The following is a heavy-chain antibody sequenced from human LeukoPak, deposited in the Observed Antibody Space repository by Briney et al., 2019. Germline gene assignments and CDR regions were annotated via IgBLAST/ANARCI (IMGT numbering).Heavy chain of an antibody. D-gene: IGHD3-22*01. CDR3: AKDRDTTGYEH. CDR2: VTGDGSST. V-gene: IGHV3-43*02. J-gene: IGHJ1*01. Sequence: PGRSLRLSCAASGFTFEDYAMHWVRQAPGKGLEWVSFVTGDGSSTYYADSVKGRFTISRDNSKNSLYLQMNSLRIEDTALYYCAKDRDTTGYEHWGQGTLVTVSS. CDR1: GFTFEDYA.